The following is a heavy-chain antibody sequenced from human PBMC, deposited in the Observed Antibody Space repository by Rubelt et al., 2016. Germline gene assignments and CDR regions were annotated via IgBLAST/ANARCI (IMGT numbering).Heavy chain of an antibody. CDR3: ATDLRDGQNGGY. Sequence: EVQLLESGGGLVQPGGSLRLSCAASGFAFSTYAVSWVRQAPGKGLDWVSGLSASGISTYSADYVRGRFTIPSDNSKNTLFLQMKSRRAEDTAGYYCATDLRDGQNGGYWGQGTLVTVSS. CDR2: LSASGIST. D-gene: IGHD5-24*01. J-gene: IGHJ4*02. CDR1: GFAFSTYA. V-gene: IGHV3-23*01.